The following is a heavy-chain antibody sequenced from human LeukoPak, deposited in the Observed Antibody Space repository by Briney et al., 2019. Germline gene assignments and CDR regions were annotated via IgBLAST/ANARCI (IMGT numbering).Heavy chain of an antibody. J-gene: IGHJ6*03. CDR3: VKSMGAVVNYYYMDV. CDR2: ISWNSGSI. D-gene: IGHD3-16*01. Sequence: GGSLRLSCAVSGFTFDDHAMHWVRQAPGKGLEWVSSISWNSGSIGYADSVKGRFTISRDNAKNSLYLEMNSLRAEDTALYYCVKSMGAVVNYYYMDVWGKGTTVTVSS. CDR1: GFTFDDHA. V-gene: IGHV3-9*01.